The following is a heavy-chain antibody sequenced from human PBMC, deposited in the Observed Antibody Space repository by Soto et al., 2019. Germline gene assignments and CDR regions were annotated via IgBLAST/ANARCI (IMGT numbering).Heavy chain of an antibody. D-gene: IGHD2-15*01. CDR1: GFTFSSYA. V-gene: IGHV3-30-3*01. J-gene: IGHJ6*02. CDR3: ERDIDYYGMDV. Sequence: QVQLVESGGGVVQPGRSLRLSCAASGFTFSSYAMHWVRQAPGKGLEWVAVISYDGSNKYYEVSVNGRFTISRDNSKNTLYLQMNSMRAEDTAVYSYERDIDYYGMDVWGQGTTVTVSS. CDR2: ISYDGSNK.